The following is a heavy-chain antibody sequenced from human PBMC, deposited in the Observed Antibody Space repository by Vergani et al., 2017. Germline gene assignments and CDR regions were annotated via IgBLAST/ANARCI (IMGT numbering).Heavy chain of an antibody. D-gene: IGHD3-16*01. Sequence: QVQLQESGPGLVKPSETLSLTCSVSGYSISRGYYWGWIRQPPGKGLEWIATVFHSGSAYYNPSLRRRVTISVETSKYQFSLRLTTLTAADTAVYYCARQFWVSQGVGAFETWGRGTEVSVSS. V-gene: IGHV4-38-2*02. CDR2: VFHSGSA. J-gene: IGHJ3*02. CDR1: GYSISRGYY. CDR3: ARQFWVSQGVGAFET.